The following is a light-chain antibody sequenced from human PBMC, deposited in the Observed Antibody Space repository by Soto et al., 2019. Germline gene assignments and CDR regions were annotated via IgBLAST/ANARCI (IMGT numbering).Light chain of an antibody. CDR1: SGDIGSYNR. CDR3: SSYTNINTRACV. CDR2: EVT. J-gene: IGLJ1*01. V-gene: IGLV2-14*01. Sequence: QSALTQPASVSRSPGQSITISCTGTSGDIGSYNRVSWYQQYPGKAPKLIIYEVTDRPSGVSNRFSGSKSGNTASLTISGLQAEDEAEYYCSSYTNINTRACVFGTGTKLTVL.